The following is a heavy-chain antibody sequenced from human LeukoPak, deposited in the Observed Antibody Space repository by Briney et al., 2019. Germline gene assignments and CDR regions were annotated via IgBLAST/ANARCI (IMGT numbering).Heavy chain of an antibody. CDR3: ARGSYDYVWGTPVPWFGY. Sequence: SETLSLTCTVSGGSISSSSYYWGWIRQPPGKGLEWIGSIYYSGSTYYNPSLKSRVTISVDTSKNQFSLKLSSVTAADTAVYYCARGSYDYVWGTPVPWFGYWGQGTLVTVSS. J-gene: IGHJ4*02. D-gene: IGHD3-16*01. V-gene: IGHV4-39*07. CDR1: GGSISSSSYY. CDR2: IYYSGST.